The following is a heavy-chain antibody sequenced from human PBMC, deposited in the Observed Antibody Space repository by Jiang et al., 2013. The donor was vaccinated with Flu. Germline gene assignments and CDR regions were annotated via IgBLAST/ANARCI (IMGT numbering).Heavy chain of an antibody. D-gene: IGHD3-10*01. Sequence: SGAEVKKPGSSVKVSCKASGGTFSSYTISWVRQAPGQGLEWMGRIIPILGIANYAQKFQGRVTITADKSTSTAYMELSSLRSEDTAVYYCARAMVRGVYLAFDIWGQGTMVTVSS. CDR3: ARAMVRGVYLAFDI. J-gene: IGHJ3*02. V-gene: IGHV1-69*04. CDR1: GGTFSSYT. CDR2: IIPILGIA.